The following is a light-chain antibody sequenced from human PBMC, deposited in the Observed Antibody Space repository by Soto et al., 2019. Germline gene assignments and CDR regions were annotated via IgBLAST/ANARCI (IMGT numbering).Light chain of an antibody. Sequence: QSALTQPASVSGSPGQSITISCTGTSSDVGGYNYVSWYQQHPGKAPKLMIYDVSNRPSGVSNRFSGSKSGNTASLTISGLQAEDEADYYCSSYTSNNTHVVFGGGTQLTV. V-gene: IGLV2-14*01. J-gene: IGLJ2*01. CDR1: SSDVGGYNY. CDR3: SSYTSNNTHVV. CDR2: DVS.